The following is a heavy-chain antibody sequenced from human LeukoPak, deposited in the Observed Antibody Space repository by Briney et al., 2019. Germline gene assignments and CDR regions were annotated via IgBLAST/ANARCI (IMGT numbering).Heavy chain of an antibody. Sequence: SETLSLTCAVYGGSFSGYYWSGIRQPPGKGLEWIGEINHSGSTNYNPSLKSRVTISVDTSKNQFSLKLSSVTAADTAVYYCARGPIGSYYYYGMDVWGQGTTVTVSS. CDR3: ARGPIGSYYYYGMDV. J-gene: IGHJ6*02. CDR1: GGSFSGYY. D-gene: IGHD3-10*01. CDR2: INHSGST. V-gene: IGHV4-34*01.